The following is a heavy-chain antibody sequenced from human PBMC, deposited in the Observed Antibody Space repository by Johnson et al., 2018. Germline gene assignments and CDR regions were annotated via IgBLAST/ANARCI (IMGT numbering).Heavy chain of an antibody. CDR2: IRSKAYGGTT. Sequence: EVQLVESGGGLVKPGRSLRLSCTASGFTFGDYAMSWFRQAPGKGLEWVGFIRSKAYGGTTEYAASVKGRFTISRDDSKSIAYLQMNSLKTEDTAVYYFSVAIVVVPAAIGGMDVWGQGTTVTGSS. V-gene: IGHV3-49*05. CDR1: GFTFGDYA. J-gene: IGHJ6*02. CDR3: SVAIVVVPAAIGGMDV. D-gene: IGHD2-2*02.